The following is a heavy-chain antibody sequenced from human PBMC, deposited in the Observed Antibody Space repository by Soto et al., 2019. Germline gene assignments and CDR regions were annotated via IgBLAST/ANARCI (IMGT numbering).Heavy chain of an antibody. V-gene: IGHV1-69*02. CDR3: ARGDYSNYVSSWFDP. J-gene: IGHJ5*02. D-gene: IGHD4-4*01. CDR2: IIPILGIA. CDR1: GGTFSSYT. Sequence: ASVKVSCKASGGTFSSYTISWVRQAPGQGLEWMGRIIPILGIANYAQKFQGRVTITADKSTSTAYMELSSLRSEDTAVYYCARGDYSNYVSSWFDPWGQGTLVTSPQ.